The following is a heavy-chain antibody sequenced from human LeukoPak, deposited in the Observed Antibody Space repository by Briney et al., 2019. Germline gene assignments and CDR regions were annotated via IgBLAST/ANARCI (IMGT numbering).Heavy chain of an antibody. J-gene: IGHJ1*01. CDR1: GYTFTSYG. Sequence: ASVKVSCKASGYTFTSYGISWVRQAPGQGLEWMGWISAYNGNTNYAQKLQGRVTMTTDTSTSTAYMELRSLRSDDTAVYYCARSDSSGYYYRKNAEYFQHWGQGTLVTVSS. D-gene: IGHD3-22*01. CDR2: ISAYNGNT. V-gene: IGHV1-18*01. CDR3: ARSDSSGYYYRKNAEYFQH.